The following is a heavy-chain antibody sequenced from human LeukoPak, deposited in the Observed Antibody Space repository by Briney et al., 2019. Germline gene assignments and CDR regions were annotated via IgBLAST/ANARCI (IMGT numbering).Heavy chain of an antibody. V-gene: IGHV3-64D*06. CDR3: VKAASGVADY. Sequence: PGGSLRLSCSASGFTFSTYPMHWVRQAPGKGLEYVSAVSSNGGTTYYADSVKGRFTISRDNSENMLYLQMSSLRAEDTAVYYCVKAASGVADYWGQGTLVTVSS. D-gene: IGHD3-10*01. CDR1: GFTFSTYP. J-gene: IGHJ4*02. CDR2: VSSNGGTT.